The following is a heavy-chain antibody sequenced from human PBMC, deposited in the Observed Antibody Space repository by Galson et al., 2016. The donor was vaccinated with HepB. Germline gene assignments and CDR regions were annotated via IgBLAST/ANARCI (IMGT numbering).Heavy chain of an antibody. J-gene: IGHJ4*02. CDR3: VKVGHYWGDFDY. CDR1: GFTFRSYA. CDR2: ISYDGSKT. Sequence: SLRLSCAASGFTFRSYAMSWVRQAPGKGMEWVAVISYDGSKTYYADFVKGRFTISRDTSKKTLYLQMNSLRPEDTAIYYCVKVGHYWGDFDYWGQGTLVSVSS. D-gene: IGHD7-27*01. V-gene: IGHV3-30*18.